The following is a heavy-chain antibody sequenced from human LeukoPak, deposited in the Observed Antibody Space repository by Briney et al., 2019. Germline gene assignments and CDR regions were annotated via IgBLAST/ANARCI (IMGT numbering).Heavy chain of an antibody. CDR3: AKDARRSSGWWFFDH. D-gene: IGHD6-19*01. CDR2: ISGSGGST. CDR1: GSTFSSYA. V-gene: IGHV3-23*01. J-gene: IGHJ4*02. Sequence: GGSLRLSCAASGSTFSSYAMSWVRQAPGKGLEWVSGISGSGGSTYFADSVKGRFTISRDKSKNTLYLQMNSLRAEDTAVYYCAKDARRSSGWWFFDHWGQGTLVTVSS.